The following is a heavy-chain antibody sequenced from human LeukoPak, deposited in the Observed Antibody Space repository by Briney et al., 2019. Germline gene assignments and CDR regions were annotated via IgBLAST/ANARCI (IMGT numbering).Heavy chain of an antibody. J-gene: IGHJ4*02. CDR2: ISSSSSYT. CDR1: GFTFSDYY. V-gene: IGHV3-11*03. Sequence: GGSLRLSCAASGFTFSDYYMSWIRQAPGKGLEWVSYISSSSSYTNYADSVKGRFTISRDNAKNSLYLQMNSLRAEDTAVYYCARVGYCSGGSCPNILFDYWGEGTLLTVSS. D-gene: IGHD2-15*01. CDR3: ARVGYCSGGSCPNILFDY.